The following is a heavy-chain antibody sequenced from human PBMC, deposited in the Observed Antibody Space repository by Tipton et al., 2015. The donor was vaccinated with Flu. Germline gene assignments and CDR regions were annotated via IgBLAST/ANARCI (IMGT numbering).Heavy chain of an antibody. Sequence: SLRLSCAASGFTFSSYEMNWVRQAPGKGLEWVSYIRDSHIITYADSMKGRITISRDNTKNSVYLQMNSLRAEDTAVYYCAGELWFGNHDSLDVWGQGTMVIVSS. CDR2: IRDSHII. D-gene: IGHD3-10*01. CDR1: GFTFSSYE. V-gene: IGHV3-48*03. CDR3: AGELWFGNHDSLDV. J-gene: IGHJ3*01.